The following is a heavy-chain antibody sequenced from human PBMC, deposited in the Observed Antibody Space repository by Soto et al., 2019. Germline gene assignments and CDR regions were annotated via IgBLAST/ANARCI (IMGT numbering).Heavy chain of an antibody. CDR3: AIYHLELFRFDY. J-gene: IGHJ4*02. CDR2: ISLYNGNT. V-gene: IGHV1-18*04. Sequence: VASVKVSCKASGFSFTNHGISWVRQAPGQGLEWMGWISLYNGNTNYAQQFQGRVTMTTDTSTSTAYMELRSLRSDDTAMYFCAIYHLELFRFDYWGQGTLVTVSS. D-gene: IGHD2-2*01. CDR1: GFSFTNHG.